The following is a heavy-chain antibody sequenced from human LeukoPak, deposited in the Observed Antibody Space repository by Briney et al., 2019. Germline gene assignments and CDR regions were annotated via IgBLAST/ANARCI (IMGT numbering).Heavy chain of an antibody. Sequence: ASVKVSCKASGYTFTSYGISWVRQAPGQGLEWMGWISAYNGNTDYAQKLQGRVTMTTDTSTSTAYMELRSLRSNDTAVYYCARSPRYYYDSSGWRGYFDYWGQGTLVTVSS. V-gene: IGHV1-18*01. D-gene: IGHD3-22*01. CDR1: GYTFTSYG. CDR3: ARSPRYYYDSSGWRGYFDY. J-gene: IGHJ4*02. CDR2: ISAYNGNT.